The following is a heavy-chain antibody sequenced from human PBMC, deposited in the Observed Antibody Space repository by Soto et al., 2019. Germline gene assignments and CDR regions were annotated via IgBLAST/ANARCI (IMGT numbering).Heavy chain of an antibody. CDR3: ARGMSLTNPGGY. CDR1: GFTFSSYG. D-gene: IGHD1-1*01. V-gene: IGHV3-33*01. J-gene: IGHJ4*02. CDR2: IWYDGSNK. Sequence: VGSLRLSCAASGFTFSSYGMHWVRQAPGKGLEWVAVIWYDGSNKYYADSVKGRFTISRDNSKNTLYLQMNSLRAEDTAVYYCARGMSLTNPGGYWGQGTLVTVSS.